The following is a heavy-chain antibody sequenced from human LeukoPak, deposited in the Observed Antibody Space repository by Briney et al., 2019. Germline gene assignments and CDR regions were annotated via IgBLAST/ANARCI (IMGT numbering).Heavy chain of an antibody. CDR1: GFTFNYAW. V-gene: IGHV3-15*04. D-gene: IGHD1-7*01. CDR3: TTDEDWNYARKDV. CDR2: TVSEIDGGTT. J-gene: IGHJ6*02. Sequence: GGSLRLACAASGFTFNYAWMSWVRQVPGKGLEWVGQTVSEIDGGTTDYAAPVKGRFTISRDDSKSTLYLQMNSLKIEDTAVYYCTTDEDWNYARKDVWGQGATVIVSS.